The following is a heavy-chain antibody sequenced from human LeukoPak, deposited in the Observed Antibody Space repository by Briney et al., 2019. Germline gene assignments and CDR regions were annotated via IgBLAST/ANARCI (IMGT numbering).Heavy chain of an antibody. Sequence: GGSLRLSCVASGFTFSNYWMTWVRQAPGKGLEWVSGINWNGGSTGYADSVKGRFTISRDNAKNSLYLQMNSLRAEDTALYHCARALYYDFWSGSPDDAFDIWGQGTMVTVSS. CDR2: INWNGGST. D-gene: IGHD3-3*01. J-gene: IGHJ3*02. CDR3: ARALYYDFWSGSPDDAFDI. CDR1: GFTFSNYW. V-gene: IGHV3-20*01.